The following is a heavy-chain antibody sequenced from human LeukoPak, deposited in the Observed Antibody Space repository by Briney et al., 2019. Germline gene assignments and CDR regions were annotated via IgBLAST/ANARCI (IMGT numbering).Heavy chain of an antibody. Sequence: PSETLSLTCTVSGGSISSYYWSWIRQPPGKGLEWIGFFSYSGSTTYSPSLKSRVTISVDTSKNQFSLKLTSVTAADTAVYYCARGYCSGGSCYSYYYYNYMDVWGKGTTVTVSS. CDR3: ARGYCSGGSCYSYYYYNYMDV. V-gene: IGHV4-59*01. CDR2: FSYSGST. CDR1: GGSISSYY. D-gene: IGHD2-15*01. J-gene: IGHJ6*03.